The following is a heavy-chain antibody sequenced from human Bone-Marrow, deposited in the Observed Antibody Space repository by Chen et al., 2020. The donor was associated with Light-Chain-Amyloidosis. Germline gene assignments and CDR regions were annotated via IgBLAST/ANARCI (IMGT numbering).Heavy chain of an antibody. J-gene: IGHJ4*02. CDR3: ARVAGDVVITTQNYFDY. V-gene: IGHV3-74*01. CDR2: INGDGKTT. CDR1: GFTFSSHY. D-gene: IGHD3-22*01. Sequence: EVPLVESGGGLVKPGGSLRLSCAASGFTFSSHYMHWVRQAPGKGLVWIARINGDGKTTTYADSVKGRFTISRDNAKNTLFLEMNGLRADDTAVYYCARVAGDVVITTQNYFDYWGQGTLVTVSS.